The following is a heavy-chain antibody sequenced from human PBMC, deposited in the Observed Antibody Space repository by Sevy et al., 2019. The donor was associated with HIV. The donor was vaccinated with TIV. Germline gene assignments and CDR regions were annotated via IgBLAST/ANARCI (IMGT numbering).Heavy chain of an antibody. CDR1: GGSISSGGYY. CDR3: AREDRRYYYDSSGYSQHAFDI. D-gene: IGHD3-22*01. Sequence: SETLSLTCTVSGGSISSGGYYWSWIRQHPGKGLEWIGYIYYSGSIYYNPSLKSRVTISVDTSKNQFSLKLSSVTAADTAVYYCAREDRRYYYDSSGYSQHAFDIWGQGTMVTVSS. CDR2: IYYSGSI. V-gene: IGHV4-31*03. J-gene: IGHJ3*02.